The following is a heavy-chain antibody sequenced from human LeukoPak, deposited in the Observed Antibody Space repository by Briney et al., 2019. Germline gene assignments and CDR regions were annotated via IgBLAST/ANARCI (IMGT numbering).Heavy chain of an antibody. Sequence: SETLSLTCTVSGGSISSYYWSWIRQPPGKGLEWIGYIYYSGSTNYNPSLKSRVTISVDTSKNQFSLKLSSVTAADTAVYYCARRRGMDVWGQGTTVTVSS. CDR1: GGSISSYY. CDR2: IYYSGST. V-gene: IGHV4-59*08. CDR3: ARRRGMDV. J-gene: IGHJ6*02.